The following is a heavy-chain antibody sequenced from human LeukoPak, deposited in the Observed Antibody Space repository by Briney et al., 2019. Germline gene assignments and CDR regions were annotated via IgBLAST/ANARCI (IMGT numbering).Heavy chain of an antibody. V-gene: IGHV4-30-4*01. CDR2: IYYSGTT. D-gene: IGHD1-7*01. CDR3: ARGTTALISNWLDP. Sequence: SSETLSLTCTVSGDSITSGDYYWSWIRQSPKRGLEWIGYIYYSGTTYYNPSLESRLTISVDTSKNQFSLRLTSVTAADTAVYFCARGTTALISNWLDPWGQGTLVTVSS. J-gene: IGHJ5*02. CDR1: GDSITSGDYY.